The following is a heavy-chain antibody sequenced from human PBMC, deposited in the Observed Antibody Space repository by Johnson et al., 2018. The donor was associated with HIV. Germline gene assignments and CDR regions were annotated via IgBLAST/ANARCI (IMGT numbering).Heavy chain of an antibody. J-gene: IGHJ3*02. Sequence: QVQLVESGGGVVQPGRSLRLSCAASGFTFSSYAMHWVRQAPGKGLEWVAVISYDGSNNYYADSVKVRFTISKDNSKNTLYLQMNSLRAEDTAVYYCARDLAAGIPSDAFDIWGQGTMVTVSS. V-gene: IGHV3-30-3*01. CDR1: GFTFSSYA. CDR2: ISYDGSNN. D-gene: IGHD6-25*01. CDR3: ARDLAAGIPSDAFDI.